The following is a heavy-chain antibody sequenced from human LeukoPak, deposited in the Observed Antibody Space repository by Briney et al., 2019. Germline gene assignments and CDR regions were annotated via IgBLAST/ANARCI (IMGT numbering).Heavy chain of an antibody. J-gene: IGHJ4*02. CDR1: GFTVSRNY. V-gene: IGHV3-53*01. D-gene: IGHD4-17*01. Sequence: GGSLRLSCAASGFTVSRNYMSWVRQAPGKGLEWLSLIYSGGSTYYADSVKGRFTISRDTSKNTVHLQMNNLRAEDTAVYYCAKWSGDYPSYYLDYWGQGTLVTVSS. CDR3: AKWSGDYPSYYLDY. CDR2: IYSGGST.